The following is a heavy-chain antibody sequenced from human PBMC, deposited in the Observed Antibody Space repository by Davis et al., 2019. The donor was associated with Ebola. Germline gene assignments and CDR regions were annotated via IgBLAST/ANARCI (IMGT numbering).Heavy chain of an antibody. D-gene: IGHD2-2*01. CDR3: VRPAFGSHYFDY. J-gene: IGHJ4*02. V-gene: IGHV3-13*01. Sequence: GESLKISCAASGFSLRTYDMHWVRQVTGKTLEWVSAIGTAGDTYYPASVKGRFTISRENARNSLYLQMNSLRTEDTAVYYCVRPAFGSHYFDYWGQGILVTVSS. CDR2: IGTAGDT. CDR1: GFSLRTYD.